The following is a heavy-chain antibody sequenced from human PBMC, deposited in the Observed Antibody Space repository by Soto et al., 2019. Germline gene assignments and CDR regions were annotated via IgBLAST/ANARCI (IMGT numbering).Heavy chain of an antibody. J-gene: IGHJ6*03. CDR1: GYTFTSYD. V-gene: IGHV1-8*01. CDR3: ARGTSIYYYYYMDV. Sequence: ASVKVSCKASGYTFTSYDINWVRQATGQGLEWMGWMNPNSGNTGYAQKFQGRVTMTRNTSISTAYMELSSLRSEDTAVYYCARGTSIYYYYYMDVWGKGTTVTVSS. D-gene: IGHD3-3*01. CDR2: MNPNSGNT.